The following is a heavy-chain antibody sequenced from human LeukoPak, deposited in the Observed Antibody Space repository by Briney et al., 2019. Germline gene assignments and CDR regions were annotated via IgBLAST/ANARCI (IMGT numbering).Heavy chain of an antibody. J-gene: IGHJ4*02. D-gene: IGHD6-19*01. CDR3: TKAGIAVPATPDY. Sequence: GGSLRLSCAASGFTYSNYAMNWVRQAPGKGLEWVSGISSGGRTTYYADSVKGRFIIFRDNSKNTLYLQMDSLRAEDTAVYYCTKAGIAVPATPDYWGQGTLVTVSS. CDR1: GFTYSNYA. V-gene: IGHV3-23*01. CDR2: ISSGGRTT.